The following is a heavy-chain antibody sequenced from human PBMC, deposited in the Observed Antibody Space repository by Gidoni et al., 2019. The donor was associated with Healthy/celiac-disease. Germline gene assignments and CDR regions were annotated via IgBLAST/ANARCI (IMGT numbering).Heavy chain of an antibody. Sequence: QVQLPESGPGLVTPSANLSLTCTVSVGPISSYYCIWLRQPAGKGLDWIGRIYTSGRTNYNPSLKSRVTMSVDTSKNQFSLKLSSVTAADTAVYDCARVWSYYDSRGYAAPPVYWFDPWGQGTLVTVSS. CDR2: IYTSGRT. CDR1: VGPISSYY. CDR3: ARVWSYYDSRGYAAPPVYWFDP. J-gene: IGHJ5*02. D-gene: IGHD3-22*01. V-gene: IGHV4-4*07.